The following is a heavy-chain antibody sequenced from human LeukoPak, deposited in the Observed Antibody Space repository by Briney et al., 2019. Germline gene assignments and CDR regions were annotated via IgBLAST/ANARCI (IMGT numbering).Heavy chain of an antibody. CDR1: GGSISSYY. J-gene: IGHJ4*02. CDR2: IYYSGST. V-gene: IGHV4-59*01. CDR3: ARASITMVRGVDY. Sequence: PSETLSLTCTVSGGSISSYYWSWIRQPPGKGLVWIGYIYYSGSTNYNPSLKSRVTISVVTSKNQFSLKLSSVTAADTAVYYCARASITMVRGVDYWGQGTLVTVSS. D-gene: IGHD3-10*01.